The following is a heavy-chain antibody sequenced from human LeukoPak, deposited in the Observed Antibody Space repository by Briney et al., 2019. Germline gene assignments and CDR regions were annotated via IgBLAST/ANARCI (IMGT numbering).Heavy chain of an antibody. Sequence: PSETLSLTCTVSGGSISSSSYYWGWIRQPPGKGLEWIGSIYYSGSTYYNPSLKSRVTISVDTSKNQFSLKLSSVTAADTAVYYCARTPDYMEVQTVDYWGQGTLVTVSS. J-gene: IGHJ4*02. V-gene: IGHV4-39*01. CDR1: GGSISSSSYY. D-gene: IGHD4-11*01. CDR2: IYYSGST. CDR3: ARTPDYMEVQTVDY.